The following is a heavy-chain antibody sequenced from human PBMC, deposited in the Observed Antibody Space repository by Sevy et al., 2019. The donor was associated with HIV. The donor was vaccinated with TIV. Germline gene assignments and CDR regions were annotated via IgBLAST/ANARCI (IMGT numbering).Heavy chain of an antibody. D-gene: IGHD3-3*01. CDR1: GFTFSSYA. Sequence: GGSLRLSCAASGFTFSSYAMHWVRQAPGKGLEWVAVISYDGSNKYYADSVKGRFTISRDNSKNTLYLQMNSLRAEDTAVYYWARDRRGRGSGYDVDWFDPWGQGTLVTVSS. CDR3: ARDRRGRGSGYDVDWFDP. CDR2: ISYDGSNK. V-gene: IGHV3-30-3*01. J-gene: IGHJ5*02.